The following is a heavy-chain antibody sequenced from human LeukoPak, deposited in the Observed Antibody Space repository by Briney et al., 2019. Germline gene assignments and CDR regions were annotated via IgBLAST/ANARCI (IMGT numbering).Heavy chain of an antibody. CDR3: ARVAIVVVPAAIHYFDY. CDR1: GFTVSSNY. J-gene: IGHJ4*02. Sequence: GSLRLSCAASGFTVSSNYMSWVRQPPGKGLEWIGSIYYSGSTYYNPSLKSRVTISVDTSKNQFSLKLSSVTAADTAVYYCARVAIVVVPAAIHYFDYWGQGTLVTVSS. CDR2: IYYSGST. D-gene: IGHD2-2*03. V-gene: IGHV4-39*01.